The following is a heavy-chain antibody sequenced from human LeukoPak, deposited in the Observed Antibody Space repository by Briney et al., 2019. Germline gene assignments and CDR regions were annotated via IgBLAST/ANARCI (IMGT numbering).Heavy chain of an antibody. CDR1: GGSISSYY. V-gene: IGHV4-59*01. CDR2: IYYSGST. Sequence: SETLSLTCTVSGGSISSYYWSWIRQPPGKGLEWIGYIYYSGSTNYNPSLKSRVTISVDTSKNQFSLKLSSVTAADTAVYYCATGPQFYYYYMDVRGKGTTVTVSS. J-gene: IGHJ6*03. CDR3: ATGPQFYYYYMDV.